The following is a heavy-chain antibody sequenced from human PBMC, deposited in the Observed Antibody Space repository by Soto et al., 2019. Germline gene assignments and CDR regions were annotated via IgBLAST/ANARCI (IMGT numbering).Heavy chain of an antibody. CDR3: ARSPRSDELSLFDF. Sequence: LSLTCTVSGGSIRRSSYYWTWIRQPPGKGLEYIGSIYYSGRTHHNPSLESRVTISVDTSRNQFSLKLASLTAADTAVYYCARSPRSDELSLFDFWGQGTLVTVSS. CDR1: GGSIRRSSYY. D-gene: IGHD3-16*02. CDR2: IYYSGRT. V-gene: IGHV4-39*01. J-gene: IGHJ5*01.